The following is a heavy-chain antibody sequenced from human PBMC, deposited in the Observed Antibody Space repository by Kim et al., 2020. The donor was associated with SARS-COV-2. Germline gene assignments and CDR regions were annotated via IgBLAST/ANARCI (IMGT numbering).Heavy chain of an antibody. D-gene: IGHD3-10*01. Sequence: GGSLRLSCAASGFTFSSYAMHWVRQAPGKGLEWVAVISYDGSNKYYADSVKGRFTISRDNSKNTLYLQMNSLRAEDTAVYYCARDLRDYYGSGRGDYWGQGTLVTVSS. J-gene: IGHJ4*02. CDR2: ISYDGSNK. CDR1: GFTFSSYA. CDR3: ARDLRDYYGSGRGDY. V-gene: IGHV3-30-3*01.